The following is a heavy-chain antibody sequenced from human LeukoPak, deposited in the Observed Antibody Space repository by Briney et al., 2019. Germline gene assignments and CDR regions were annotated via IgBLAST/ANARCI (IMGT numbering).Heavy chain of an antibody. CDR3: ARVPLRSLAFDY. CDR1: GGSISSYY. CDR2: IYYSGST. D-gene: IGHD4-17*01. Sequence: SDPLSLTCTVSGGSISSYYWSWIRQPPGKGLEWMGYIYYSGSTNYNPSLKSRVTISVHTSKNQFSLNLSSVTAADTAVYSCARVPLRSLAFDYWGQGPLVTVSS. J-gene: IGHJ4*02. V-gene: IGHV4-59*07.